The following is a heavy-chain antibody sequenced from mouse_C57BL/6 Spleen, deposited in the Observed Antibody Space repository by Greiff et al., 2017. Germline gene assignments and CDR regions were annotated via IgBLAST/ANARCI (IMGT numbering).Heavy chain of an antibody. J-gene: IGHJ3*01. CDR1: GYTFTSYW. CDR3: ARGDYGSSPAY. Sequence: QVQLQQPGAELVMPGASVKLSCKASGYTFTSYWMHWVKQRPGQGLEWIGAIDPSDSYTNYNQKFKGKSTLTVDKSSSTAYMQLSSLTSEDSAVYYCARGDYGSSPAYWGQGTLVTVSA. CDR2: IDPSDSYT. V-gene: IGHV1-69*01. D-gene: IGHD1-1*01.